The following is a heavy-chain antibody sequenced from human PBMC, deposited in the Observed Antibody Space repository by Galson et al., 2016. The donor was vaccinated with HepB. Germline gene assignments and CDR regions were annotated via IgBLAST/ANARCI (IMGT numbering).Heavy chain of an antibody. CDR3: AHVRDGLELYFDS. CDR1: SVTTKRVD. Sequence: PALVKPTQTLTLTCSFSSVTTKRVDVGWIRQPPGKALEWLALIYWAEDKRYNPSLKSRLTITRDTSKNQVVLTMTNMNPVDTATYYCAHVRDGLELYFDSWGQGTLVTVSS. D-gene: IGHD1-1*01. J-gene: IGHJ4*02. V-gene: IGHV2-5*02. CDR2: IYWAEDK.